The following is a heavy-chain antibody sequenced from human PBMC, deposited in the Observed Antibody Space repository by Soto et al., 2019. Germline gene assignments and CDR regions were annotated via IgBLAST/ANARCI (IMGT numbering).Heavy chain of an antibody. Sequence: SETLSLTCSVFGASVNGYYWIWIRQSPGRGLEWIGHIFNSGTIHYNPSLKSRVTMSVDSSKNQVSLKMNSVTAADTAIYYCGRDLLATASARWYFYYGLDVWGQGTAVTVSS. J-gene: IGHJ6*02. CDR1: GASVNGYY. CDR2: IFNSGTI. CDR3: GRDLLATASARWYFYYGLDV. D-gene: IGHD3-3*02. V-gene: IGHV4-59*02.